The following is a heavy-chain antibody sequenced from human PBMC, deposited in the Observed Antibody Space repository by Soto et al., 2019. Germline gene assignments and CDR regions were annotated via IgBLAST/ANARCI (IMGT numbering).Heavy chain of an antibody. CDR3: ASTPSSLNYYGSGSYYSSYYYYYMDV. V-gene: IGHV1-3*01. CDR2: INAGNGNT. J-gene: IGHJ6*03. Sequence: ASVKVSCKASGYTSTSYAMHWVRQAPGQRLEWMGWINAGNGNTKYSQKFQGRVTITRDTSASTAYMELSSLRSEDTAVYYCASTPSSLNYYGSGSYYSSYYYYYMDVWGKGTKVTVSS. D-gene: IGHD3-10*01. CDR1: GYTSTSYA.